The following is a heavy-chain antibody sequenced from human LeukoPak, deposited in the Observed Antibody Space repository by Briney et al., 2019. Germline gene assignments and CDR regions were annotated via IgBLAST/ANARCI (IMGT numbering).Heavy chain of an antibody. V-gene: IGHV3-33*01. Sequence: GGSLRLSCAASGFSFRDNAMHWVRQAPGKGLEWVAIIWYDGSNEYYGDSVKGRFTISRDNYKNTLYLQMNSLRAEDTALYYCARGGISARPDYWGQGTQVTVSS. CDR3: ARGGISARPDY. CDR1: GFSFRDNA. D-gene: IGHD6-6*01. CDR2: IWYDGSNE. J-gene: IGHJ4*02.